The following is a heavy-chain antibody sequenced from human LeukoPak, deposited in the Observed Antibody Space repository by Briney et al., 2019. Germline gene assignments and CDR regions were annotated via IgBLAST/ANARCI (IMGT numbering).Heavy chain of an antibody. CDR1: GCSISSSSYY. D-gene: IGHD3-10*01. CDR2: IYYSGST. V-gene: IGHV4-39*01. Sequence: SETLSLTCTVSGCSISSSSYYWGWIRQPPGKGLEWIGSIYYSGSTYYNPSLKSRVTISVDTSKNQFSLKLSSVTAADTAVYYCASAGAPYYFDYWGQGTLVTVSS. J-gene: IGHJ4*02. CDR3: ASAGAPYYFDY.